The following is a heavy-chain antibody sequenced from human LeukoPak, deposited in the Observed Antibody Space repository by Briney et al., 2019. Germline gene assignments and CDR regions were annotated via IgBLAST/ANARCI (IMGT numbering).Heavy chain of an antibody. CDR3: ARGGYYGSGNDFRFDP. CDR2: IYTSGST. J-gene: IGHJ5*02. D-gene: IGHD3-10*01. CDR1: GYSISSGYY. Sequence: PSETLSLTCTVSGYSISSGYYWGWIRQPAGKGLEWIGRIYTSGSTNYNPSLKSRVTMSVDTSKNQFSLKLSSVTAADTAIYYCARGGYYGSGNDFRFDPWGQGTLVTVSS. V-gene: IGHV4-4*07.